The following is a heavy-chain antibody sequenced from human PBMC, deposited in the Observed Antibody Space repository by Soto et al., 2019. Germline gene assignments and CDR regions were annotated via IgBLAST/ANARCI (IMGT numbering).Heavy chain of an antibody. CDR2: IIPIFGTA. Sequence: QVQLVQSGAEVKKPGSSVKVSCKASGGTFSTYAINWVRQAPGQGLKWMGGIIPIFGTANYAQKFQGRVTITADESTSTAYMELSSLRSDDTAVYYCARGIRDYYDSSGYLDYWGQGTLVTVSS. V-gene: IGHV1-69*12. CDR1: GGTFSTYA. D-gene: IGHD3-22*01. J-gene: IGHJ4*02. CDR3: ARGIRDYYDSSGYLDY.